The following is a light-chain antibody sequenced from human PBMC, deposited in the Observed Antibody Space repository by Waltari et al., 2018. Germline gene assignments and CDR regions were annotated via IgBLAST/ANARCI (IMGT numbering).Light chain of an antibody. V-gene: IGKV3-20*01. CDR1: QSVTSIS. J-gene: IGKJ4*01. Sequence: EIVLTQSPGTLSLSPGERATLSWRASQSVTSISVTWYQQKLCQAPRLLIDGTSSRATGSPDRFSGSGAGTDFTLTISRLEPEDFAVYYCQQYDGEVVTFGGGTKVEI. CDR2: GTS. CDR3: QQYDGEVVT.